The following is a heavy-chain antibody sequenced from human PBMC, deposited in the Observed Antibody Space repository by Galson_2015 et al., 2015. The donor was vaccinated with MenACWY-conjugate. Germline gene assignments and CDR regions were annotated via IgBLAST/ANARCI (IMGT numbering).Heavy chain of an antibody. Sequence: SLRLSCAASGFTLSSYEMNWVRQAPGKGLEWVSYISSSGSTIYYADSVKGRFTISRDNAKNSLYLQMSSLGAEDTAVYYCARDRLGAYYYGSERGPDYWGQGTLVTVSS. V-gene: IGHV3-48*03. CDR1: GFTLSSYE. D-gene: IGHD3-10*01. CDR3: ARDRLGAYYYGSERGPDY. J-gene: IGHJ4*02. CDR2: ISSSGSTI.